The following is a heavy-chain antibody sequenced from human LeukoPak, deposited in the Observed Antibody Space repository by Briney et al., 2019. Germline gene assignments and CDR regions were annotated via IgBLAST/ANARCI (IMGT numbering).Heavy chain of an antibody. D-gene: IGHD2-15*01. CDR1: GGSINSHY. J-gene: IGHJ3*02. CDR3: ATKVRGGFDI. V-gene: IGHV4-59*11. CDR2: VYKSGSI. Sequence: PSETLSLTCTVSGGSINSHYCNWIRQSPGKGLKWIGYVYKSGSINYNPSLKSRVTISVDTSKSQFSLKLNSVTAADTAIYYCATKVRGGFDIWGQGTMVTVSS.